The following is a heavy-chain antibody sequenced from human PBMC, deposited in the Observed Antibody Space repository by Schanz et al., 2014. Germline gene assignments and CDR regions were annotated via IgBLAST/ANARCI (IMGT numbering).Heavy chain of an antibody. CDR3: ARKGMPPIWSGYPYFFDF. D-gene: IGHD3-3*01. CDR1: GYSFTEYF. CDR2: INPNSGET. V-gene: IGHV1-2*02. Sequence: QVQLVQSGPAVKKPGASMKVSCLASGYSFTEYFLHWVRQAPGQGLEWMGWINPNSGETNYEQKFKGRVTLTSDTSISTAYMELRGLRSDDTAVYYCARKGMPPIWSGYPYFFDFWGQGTLVTVSS. J-gene: IGHJ4*02.